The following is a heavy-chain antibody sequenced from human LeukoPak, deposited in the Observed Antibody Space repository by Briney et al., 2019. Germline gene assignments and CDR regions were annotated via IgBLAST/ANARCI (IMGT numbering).Heavy chain of an antibody. CDR3: ARVSYGDFYFDY. Sequence: SETLFLTCTVSGGSISSYYWSWIRQPPGKGLEWIGYIYYSGSTNYNPSLKSRVTISVDTSKNQFSLKLSSVTAADTAVYYCARVSYGDFYFDYWGQGTLVTVSS. V-gene: IGHV4-59*01. J-gene: IGHJ4*02. CDR1: GGSISSYY. D-gene: IGHD4-17*01. CDR2: IYYSGST.